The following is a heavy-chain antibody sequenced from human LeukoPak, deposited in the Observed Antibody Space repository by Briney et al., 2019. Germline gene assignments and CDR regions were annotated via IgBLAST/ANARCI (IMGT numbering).Heavy chain of an antibody. D-gene: IGHD5/OR15-5a*01. J-gene: IGHJ5*02. CDR1: GFTFSAYA. CDR2: VRSDENRK. V-gene: IGHV3-30*02. Sequence: GGSLRLSCTASGFTFSAYAMHWVRQAPGKGLEWVALVRSDENRKYYAESVKGRFTISRDNSKNTLSLQMSSLRADDTAVYYCAKGLSSSNWLEHWGQEPWSPSPQ. CDR3: AKGLSSSNWLEH.